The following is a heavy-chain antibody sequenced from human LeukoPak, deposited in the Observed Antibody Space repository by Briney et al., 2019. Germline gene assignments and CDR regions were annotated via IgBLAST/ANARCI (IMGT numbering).Heavy chain of an antibody. V-gene: IGHV1-8*01. CDR3: ARDGRMVRGVIIDDAFDI. D-gene: IGHD3-10*01. J-gene: IGHJ3*02. CDR1: GYTFTSYD. Sequence: ASVKVSCKASGYTFTSYDINWVRQATGQGLEWLGWMNPSSGNTGYAQKFQGRVTMTRDTSISTAYMELSSLRSEDTAVYYCARDGRMVRGVIIDDAFDIWGQGTMVTVSS. CDR2: MNPSSGNT.